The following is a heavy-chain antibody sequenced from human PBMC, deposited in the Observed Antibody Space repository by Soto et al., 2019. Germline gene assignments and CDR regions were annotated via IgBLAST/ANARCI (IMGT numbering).Heavy chain of an antibody. CDR1: GYTFTSYA. CDR3: AGTTSLQWYYMDV. V-gene: IGHV1-3*01. J-gene: IGHJ6*03. D-gene: IGHD1-7*01. CDR2: INAGNGNT. Sequence: ASVKVSCKASGYTFTSYAMHWVRQAPGQRLEWMGWINAGNGNTKYSQKFQGRVTITRDTSASTAYMELNSVTPEDTAVYYCAGTTSLQWYYMDVWDKGTTVTVSS.